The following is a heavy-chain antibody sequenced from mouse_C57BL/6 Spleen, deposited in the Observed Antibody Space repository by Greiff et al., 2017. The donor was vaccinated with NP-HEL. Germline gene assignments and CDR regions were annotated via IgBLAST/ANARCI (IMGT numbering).Heavy chain of an antibody. CDR3: ARDYSNYRAMDY. J-gene: IGHJ4*01. CDR1: GYTFTSYW. V-gene: IGHV1-69*01. D-gene: IGHD2-5*01. CDR2: IDPSDSYT. Sequence: QVQLQQPGAELVMPGASVKLSCKASGYTFTSYWMHWVKQRPGQGLEWIGEIDPSDSYTNYNQKFKGKSTLTVDKSSSTAYMQLSSLTSEDSAVYYCARDYSNYRAMDYWGQGTSVTVSS.